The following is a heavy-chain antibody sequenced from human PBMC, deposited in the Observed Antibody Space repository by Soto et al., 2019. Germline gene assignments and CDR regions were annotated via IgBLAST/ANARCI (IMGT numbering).Heavy chain of an antibody. Sequence: QVQLQESGPGVVKPSETLSLTCTVSGASVSSHHWTWIRQPPGKGLEWIGDYSDSASYSPSLKSRVTITADTSKNQFPLNLSCVTAADPAVYYCAAYRRGEGGRGYWGQGTLVTVSS. CDR3: AAYRRGEGGRGY. J-gene: IGHJ4*02. V-gene: IGHV4-59*08. D-gene: IGHD6-19*01. CDR2: DYSDSA. CDR1: GASVSSHH.